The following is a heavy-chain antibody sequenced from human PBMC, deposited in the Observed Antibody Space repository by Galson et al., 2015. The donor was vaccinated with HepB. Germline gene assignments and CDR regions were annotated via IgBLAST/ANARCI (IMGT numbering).Heavy chain of an antibody. CDR1: GYSVSRYG. J-gene: IGHJ5*01. V-gene: IGHV1-18*01. CDR3: ARGRHPTSPPDS. Sequence: SVKVSCKASGYSVSRYGISWVRQAPGQGLEWVGCISGYNSNTNYAQRVQDRVTLTTDTSTNTAYMDLRSLRTDDTAFYYCARGRHPTSPPDSWGQGTLVTVSS. CDR2: ISGYNSNT.